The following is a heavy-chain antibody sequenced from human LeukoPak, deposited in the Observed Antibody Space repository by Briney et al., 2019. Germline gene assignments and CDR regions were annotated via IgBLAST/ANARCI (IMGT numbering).Heavy chain of an antibody. J-gene: IGHJ4*02. CDR1: GYTFTSYD. CDR3: ARVHYSGTYFSKNYFDY. CDR2: MNPKSGNT. Sequence: SVKVSCKASGYTFTSYDISWVRQATGQGLEWMGRMNPKSGNTDYAQKFQGRVTMTRNTTTRTAYKKLSRLRSGATTAYYCARVHYSGTYFSKNYFDYWGQGTLATVSS. V-gene: IGHV1-8*01. D-gene: IGHD1-26*01.